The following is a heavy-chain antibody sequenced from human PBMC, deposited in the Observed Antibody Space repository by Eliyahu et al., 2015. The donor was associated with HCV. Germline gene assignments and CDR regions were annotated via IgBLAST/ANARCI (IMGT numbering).Heavy chain of an antibody. J-gene: IGHJ4*02. V-gene: IGHV1-69*02. CDR1: ENTFGNST. CDR3: ATSYISGKFPFDH. Sequence: QVQLVQSGAEVKKPGSSVKVSCKSSENTFGNSTINWVRQAPGQALEWMGRIIPILNIPNYAQNFQVRVTFTADKSTNTAFMEMTNLRSEDTAVYYCATSYISGKFPFDHWGQGTRVTVSS. D-gene: IGHD6-19*01. CDR2: IIPILNIP.